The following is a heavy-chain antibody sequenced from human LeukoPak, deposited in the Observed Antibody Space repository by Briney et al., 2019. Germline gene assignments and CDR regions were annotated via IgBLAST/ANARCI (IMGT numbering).Heavy chain of an antibody. J-gene: IGHJ4*02. Sequence: SETLSLTCTVSGGSISSYYWSWIRQPPGKGLEWIGYIYYSGNTNYNPSLESRVTISVDTSKNQFSLKLSSVTAADTAVYYCAREPYYYGSGSYIDCWGQGTLVTVSS. CDR1: GGSISSYY. CDR2: IYYSGNT. V-gene: IGHV4-59*01. D-gene: IGHD3-10*01. CDR3: AREPYYYGSGSYIDC.